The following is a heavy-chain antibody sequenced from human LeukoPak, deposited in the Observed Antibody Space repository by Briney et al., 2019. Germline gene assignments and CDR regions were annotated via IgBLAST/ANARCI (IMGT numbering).Heavy chain of an antibody. CDR3: ARAGFTFSDYFGSFFDY. Sequence: GGSLRLSCAASGFTFSTYSMNWVRQAPGKGLEWVSGIDSGSNNIHYADSVKGRFTISRDDAKNSLYLQMNSLRAEDTAVYYCARAGFTFSDYFGSFFDYWGQGTLVTVSS. J-gene: IGHJ4*02. V-gene: IGHV3-48*01. D-gene: IGHD3-10*01. CDR2: IDSGSNNI. CDR1: GFTFSTYS.